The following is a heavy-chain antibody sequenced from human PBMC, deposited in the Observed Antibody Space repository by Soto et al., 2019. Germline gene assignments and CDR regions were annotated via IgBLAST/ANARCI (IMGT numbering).Heavy chain of an antibody. CDR1: GYTFISYV. D-gene: IGHD1-1*01. CDR2: INAGNGNT. J-gene: IGHJ3*02. CDR3: ARTTAVPHDAFDI. V-gene: IGHV1-3*01. Sequence: QVQVVQSGAEVRKPGASVKVSCKASGYTFISYVMHRVRQAPGQRLEWMGWINAGNGNTKYSQKFQGRVTITRDTSASTAYMELSSLRSEDTAVYYCARTTAVPHDAFDIWGQGTMVTVSS.